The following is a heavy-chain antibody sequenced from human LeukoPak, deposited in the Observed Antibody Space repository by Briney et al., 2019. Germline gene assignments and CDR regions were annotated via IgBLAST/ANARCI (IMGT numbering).Heavy chain of an antibody. CDR2: ISDTGGRA. D-gene: IGHD3-9*01. CDR3: ADDVLTGRGPQPSGF. J-gene: IGHJ4*02. Sequence: GGSLRLSCAASGFTFSNYAMSWVRQAPGKGLEWVSAISDTGGRAYYADSVKGRFTISRDNSKNTLYLQMNSLRAEDTAIYYCADDVLTGRGPQPSGFWGQGTLVTVSS. V-gene: IGHV3-23*01. CDR1: GFTFSNYA.